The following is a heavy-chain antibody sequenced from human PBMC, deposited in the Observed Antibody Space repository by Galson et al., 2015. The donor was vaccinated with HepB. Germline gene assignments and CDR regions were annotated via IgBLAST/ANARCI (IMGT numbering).Heavy chain of an antibody. V-gene: IGHV1-18*04. D-gene: IGHD2-15*01. CDR2: ISAYNGNT. J-gene: IGHJ4*02. CDR1: GYTFTSYG. CDR3: ARERKYCSGGSCYHYYFDY. Sequence: SVKVSCKASGYTFTSYGISWVRQAPGQGLEWMGWISAYNGNTNYAQKLQGRVTMTTDTSTSTAYMELRSLRSDDTAVYYCARERKYCSGGSCYHYYFDYWGQGTLVTVSS.